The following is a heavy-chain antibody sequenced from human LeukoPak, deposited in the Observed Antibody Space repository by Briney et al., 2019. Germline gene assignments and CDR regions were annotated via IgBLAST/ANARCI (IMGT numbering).Heavy chain of an antibody. V-gene: IGHV4-39*02. D-gene: IGHD3-16*01. J-gene: IGHJ4*02. CDR2: IYYTGAT. CDR3: ASAPRQASIGGLDY. CDR1: GGSITSSTYY. Sequence: PSETLSLTCIVSGGSITSSTYYWGWIRQPPGKGLEWIGAIYYTGATYYNPSLRSRVTVSVDTSKNHFSLNLRSVTAADTALYYCASAPRQASIGGLDYWGQGTLVTVSS.